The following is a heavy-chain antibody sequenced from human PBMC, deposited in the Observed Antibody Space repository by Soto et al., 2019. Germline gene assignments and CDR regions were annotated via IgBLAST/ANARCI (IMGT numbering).Heavy chain of an antibody. CDR2: ISGSGGST. CDR3: AKGVVGYYYGMDV. J-gene: IGHJ6*02. V-gene: IGHV3-23*01. Sequence: EVQLLESGGCLVQPGGSLRLSCAASGFTFSSYAMSWVRQAPGKGLEWVSAISGSGGSTYYADSVKGRFTISRDNSKNTLYLQMNSLRAEDTAVYYCAKGVVGYYYGMDVWGQGTTVTVSS. CDR1: GFTFSSYA. D-gene: IGHD2-15*01.